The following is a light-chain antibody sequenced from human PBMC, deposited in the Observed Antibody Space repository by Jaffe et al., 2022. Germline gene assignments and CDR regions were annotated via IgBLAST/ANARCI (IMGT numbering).Light chain of an antibody. Sequence: DIQMTQFPPTLSAFVGDTVNFTCRASHDISSSLAWYQQKPGKAPKLLIYQASSLESGVPSRFSGSGSGSEFTLTLTSLQPDDFATYYCQHYNAYPYTFGRGTKLEV. V-gene: IGKV1-5*03. CDR2: QAS. J-gene: IGKJ2*01. CDR3: QHYNAYPYT. CDR1: HDISSS.